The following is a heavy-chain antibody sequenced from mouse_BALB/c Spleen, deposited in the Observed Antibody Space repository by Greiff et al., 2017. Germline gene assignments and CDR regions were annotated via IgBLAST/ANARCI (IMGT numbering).Heavy chain of an antibody. J-gene: IGHJ4*01. CDR1: GYTFTDYA. Sequence: VKLMESGAELVRPGVSVKISCKGSGYTFTDYAMHWVKQSHAKSLEWIGVISTYYGDASYNQKFKGKATMTVDKSSSTAYMELARLTSEDSAIYYCARLGEYGNYGAMDYWGQGTSGTVSS. CDR2: ISTYYGDA. CDR3: ARLGEYGNYGAMDY. D-gene: IGHD2-10*02. V-gene: IGHV1S137*01.